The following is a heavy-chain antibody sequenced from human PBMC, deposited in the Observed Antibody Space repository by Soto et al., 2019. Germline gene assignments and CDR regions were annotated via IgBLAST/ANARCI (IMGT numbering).Heavy chain of an antibody. CDR2: ISYDGSNK. V-gene: IGHV3-30-3*01. CDR1: GFTFSSYG. CDR3: ERGTSSLTSFDY. J-gene: IGHJ4*02. D-gene: IGHD2-2*01. Sequence: GGSLRLSCAASGFTFSSYGMHWVRQAPGEGLEWVGVISYDGSNKYSADSVKGRFTISRDNSKNTLYLQMNSLRAGDTAVYYCERGTSSLTSFDYWGQGTMVTVSS.